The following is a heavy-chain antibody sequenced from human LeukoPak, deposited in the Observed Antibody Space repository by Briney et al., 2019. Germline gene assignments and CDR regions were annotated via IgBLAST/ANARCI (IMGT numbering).Heavy chain of an antibody. J-gene: IGHJ6*02. V-gene: IGHV3-21*01. CDR3: ASPYCSGTSCSYGMDV. Sequence: GGSLRLSCAASGFTFSSYSMNWVRQAPGKGLEWVSSISSSSSCIYYADSVKGRFTISRDNAKKSLYLQKKSPKAKDMAVYYCASPYCSGTSCSYGMDVWGQGTTVTVSS. D-gene: IGHD2-2*01. CDR2: ISSSSSCI. CDR1: GFTFSSYS.